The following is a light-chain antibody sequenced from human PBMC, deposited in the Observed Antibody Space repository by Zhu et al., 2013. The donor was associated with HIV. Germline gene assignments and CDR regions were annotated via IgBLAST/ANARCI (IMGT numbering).Light chain of an antibody. CDR2: GAS. CDR3: QQYGSSPEGFT. J-gene: IGKJ3*01. V-gene: IGKV3-20*01. CDR1: QSLTSSY. Sequence: EIVLTQSPATLSVSPGERATLSCRASQSLTSSYLAWYQQKPGQAPRLLIYGASSRATGVPARFSGSGSGTDFTLTISRLEPEDFAVYYCQQYGSSPEGFTFGPGTKVDIK.